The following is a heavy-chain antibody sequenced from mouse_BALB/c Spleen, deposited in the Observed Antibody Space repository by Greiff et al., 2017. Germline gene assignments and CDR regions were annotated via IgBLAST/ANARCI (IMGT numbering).Heavy chain of an antibody. J-gene: IGHJ4*01. Sequence: EVKVVESGGGLVQPKGSLKLSCAASGFTFNTYAMNWVRQAPGKGLEWVARIRSKSNNYATYYADSVKDRFTISRDDSQSMLYLQMNNLKTEDTAMYYCVLLGYAMDYWGQGTSVTVSS. D-gene: IGHD2-10*01. CDR1: GFTFNTYA. CDR3: VLLGYAMDY. V-gene: IGHV10-1*02. CDR2: IRSKSNNYAT.